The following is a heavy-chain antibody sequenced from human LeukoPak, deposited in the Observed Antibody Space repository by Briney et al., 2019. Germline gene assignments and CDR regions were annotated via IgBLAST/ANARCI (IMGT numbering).Heavy chain of an antibody. CDR3: ARRLGYDSLTGYLRTYYFDY. Sequence: PSETLSLTCTVSGCSISSSSYYWGWIRQPPGKGLEWIGSIYYSGSTYYNPSLKSRVTISVDTSKNQFSLKLSSVTAADTAVYYCARRLGYDSLTGYLRTYYFDYWGQGTLVTASS. D-gene: IGHD3-9*01. CDR2: IYYSGST. CDR1: GCSISSSSYY. J-gene: IGHJ4*02. V-gene: IGHV4-39*01.